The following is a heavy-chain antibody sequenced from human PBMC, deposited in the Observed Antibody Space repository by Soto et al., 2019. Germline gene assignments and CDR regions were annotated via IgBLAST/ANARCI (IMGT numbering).Heavy chain of an antibody. CDR3: ARDVSPGSSSLYLDAFDI. J-gene: IGHJ3*02. CDR1: GFTLSAYW. D-gene: IGHD6-13*01. V-gene: IGHV3-7*05. Sequence: EVHLEESGGDLVQPGGSLRLSCAASGFTLSAYWMTWVRQAPGKGLEWVANINRDGSKKSYLDSVRGRFNISRDNVANSLYLQMDSLRADDTALYYCARDVSPGSSSLYLDAFDIWGQGTMVTVSS. CDR2: INRDGSKK.